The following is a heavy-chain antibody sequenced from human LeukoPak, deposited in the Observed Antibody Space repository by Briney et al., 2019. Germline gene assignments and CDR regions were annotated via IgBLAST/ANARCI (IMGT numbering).Heavy chain of an antibody. CDR1: GFIFSSYV. J-gene: IGHJ5*02. CDR2: LTGGGDDS. V-gene: IGHV3-23*01. Sequence: GGSLRLSCATSGFIFSSYVMSWVRQAPGKGLEWVSALTGGGDDSYYADSVKGRFTISRDNSKDTLYLQLNSLRADDTTVYYCARAADAYSGYDWQGANWFDPWGQGTLVTVSS. D-gene: IGHD5-12*01. CDR3: ARAADAYSGYDWQGANWFDP.